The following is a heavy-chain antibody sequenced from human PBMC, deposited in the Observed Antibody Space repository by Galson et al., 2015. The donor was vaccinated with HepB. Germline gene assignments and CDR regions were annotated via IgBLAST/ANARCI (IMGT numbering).Heavy chain of an antibody. D-gene: IGHD6-13*01. CDR2: TYYRSNWYK. CDR1: GDSVSNNSAV. V-gene: IGHV6-1*01. J-gene: IGHJ3*02. Sequence: CAISGDSVSNNSAVWSWIRQSPSRGLEWLGRTYYRSNWYKDDAVSVKGRITINPDTSKNQLSLHLNSVTPDDTAVYYCARGIAAAGHALDIWGQGTMVTVSS. CDR3: ARGIAAAGHALDI.